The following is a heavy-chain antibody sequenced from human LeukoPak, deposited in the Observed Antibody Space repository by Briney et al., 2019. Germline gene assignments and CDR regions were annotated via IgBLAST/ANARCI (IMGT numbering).Heavy chain of an antibody. D-gene: IGHD2-21*02. CDR1: GFTFSDYY. V-gene: IGHV3-11*01. CDR2: ISSSSSIK. J-gene: IGHJ4*02. Sequence: GGSLRLSCAASGFTFSDYYMSWVRQAPGKGLEWISYISSSSSIKHYADSVKGRFTISRDYGTNSVYLQMNSLRGGDTAVYYRARGGDSFDHWGQGALVTVSS. CDR3: ARGGDSFDH.